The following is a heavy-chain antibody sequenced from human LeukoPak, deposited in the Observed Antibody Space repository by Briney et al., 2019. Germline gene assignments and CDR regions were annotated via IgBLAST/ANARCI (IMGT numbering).Heavy chain of an antibody. J-gene: IGHJ5*02. Sequence: PGGSLRLSCAASGFTFSSYAMSWVRQAPGKGLEWVSAISGSGGSTYYADSVKGRFTISRDNSKNTLYLQMNSLRAEDTAVYYCAKSPPPPAWNDVELNNWFDPWGQGTLVTVSS. CDR1: GFTFSSYA. CDR2: ISGSGGST. D-gene: IGHD1-1*01. V-gene: IGHV3-23*01. CDR3: AKSPPPPAWNDVELNNWFDP.